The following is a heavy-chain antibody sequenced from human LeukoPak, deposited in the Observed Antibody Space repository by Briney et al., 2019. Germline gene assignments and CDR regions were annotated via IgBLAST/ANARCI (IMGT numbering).Heavy chain of an antibody. CDR1: GSTFTFYA. V-gene: IGHV3-23*01. J-gene: IGHJ6*03. D-gene: IGHD4-17*01. CDR3: AKCDGDLYYYYYMDV. Sequence: GGSLRLSCAASGSTFTFYAMSWVRQAPGKGLEWVSVISGSGGSTYYADSVKGRFTISRDNSKNTLYLQMDSLRAEDTAVYYCAKCDGDLYYYYYMDVWGKGTTVSVSS. CDR2: ISGSGGST.